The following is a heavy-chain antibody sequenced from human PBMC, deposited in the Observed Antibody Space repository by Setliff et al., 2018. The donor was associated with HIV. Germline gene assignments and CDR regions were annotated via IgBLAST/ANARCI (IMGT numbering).Heavy chain of an antibody. V-gene: IGHV4-31*03. D-gene: IGHD6-13*01. J-gene: IGHJ5*02. CDR2: IYYSGST. CDR3: AREAQYSSSWSGRRVTWFDA. Sequence: SSETLSLTCTVSGDSINSGDSYWTWIRHHPGKGLEWIGYIYYSGSTFYNPSLKSRVSISVDTAKNQFSLKLTSVTAADTAVYYCAREAQYSSSWSGRRVTWFDAWGQGTPVTVSS. CDR1: GDSINSGDSY.